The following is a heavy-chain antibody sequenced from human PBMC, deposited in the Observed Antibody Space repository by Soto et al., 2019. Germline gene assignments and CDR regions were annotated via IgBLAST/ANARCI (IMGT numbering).Heavy chain of an antibody. CDR3: VREKVVLEDSGYDYNGMDV. Sequence: ELQLVESGGGVIQPGGSMRLSCAASGLNVPKNFMTWVWQPPGKGLEWVSVMFSGGNTDYADSVKGRFTIFRDNSKNTVLLQMNSLSAEDTAMYYCVREKVVLEDSGYDYNGMDVWGQGTAVTVSS. V-gene: IGHV3-53*01. CDR2: MFSGGNT. D-gene: IGHD2-15*01. CDR1: GLNVPKNF. J-gene: IGHJ6*02.